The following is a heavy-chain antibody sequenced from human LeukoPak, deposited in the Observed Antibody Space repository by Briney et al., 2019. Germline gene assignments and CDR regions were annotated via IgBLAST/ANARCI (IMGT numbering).Heavy chain of an antibody. Sequence: GGSLRLSCGASGFTFSSYVMSWVRQARGRGPEWVSAISGSGGSTYYADSVKGRFTISRDNSKNTLYLQMNSLRAEDTAVYYCAKASGSFDYWGQGTLVTVSS. CDR2: ISGSGGST. CDR3: AKASGSFDY. V-gene: IGHV3-23*01. CDR1: GFTFSSYV. J-gene: IGHJ4*02. D-gene: IGHD1-26*01.